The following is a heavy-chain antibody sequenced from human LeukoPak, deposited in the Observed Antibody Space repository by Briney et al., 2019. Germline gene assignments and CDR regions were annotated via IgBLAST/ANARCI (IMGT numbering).Heavy chain of an antibody. V-gene: IGHV5-51*01. Sequence: GESLKISCKGSGYSFTNYWIGWVRQLPGKGLEWVGIIYPGDSDTGYSPSFQGQVTISADKSITTAYLQWSSLKASDTAMYYCARQAYSSSWYWDYYYMDVWGKGTTVTISS. CDR1: GYSFTNYW. CDR2: IYPGDSDT. CDR3: ARQAYSSSWYWDYYYMDV. J-gene: IGHJ6*03. D-gene: IGHD6-13*01.